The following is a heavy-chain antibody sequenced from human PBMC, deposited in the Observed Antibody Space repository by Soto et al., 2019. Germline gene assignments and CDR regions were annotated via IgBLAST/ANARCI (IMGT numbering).Heavy chain of an antibody. CDR3: ARVAPEYSSTPRRFDF. CDR1: GFTFGIYA. V-gene: IGHV3-23*01. Sequence: PEGSLRLSCAACGFTFGIYAMSWVRQAPGKGLEWVSSISGSGASIYYAHSVKGRFTISRDKTKNTLDLQMNSLRAEDTAVYHCARVAPEYSSTPRRFDFWGQGTLVTVSS. CDR2: ISGSGASI. J-gene: IGHJ4*02. D-gene: IGHD6-13*01.